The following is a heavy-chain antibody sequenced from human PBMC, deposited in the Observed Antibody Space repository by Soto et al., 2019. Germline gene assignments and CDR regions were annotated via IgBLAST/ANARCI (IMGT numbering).Heavy chain of an antibody. CDR3: ARDPVSMVRGVIDYYYYMDV. Sequence: ASVKVSCKASGYTFTSYGISWVRQAPGQGLEWMGWISAYNGNTNYAQKLQGRVTMTTDTSTSTAYMELRSLRSDDTAVYYCARDPVSMVRGVIDYYYYMDVWGKGTTVTVSS. V-gene: IGHV1-18*01. CDR1: GYTFTSYG. D-gene: IGHD3-10*01. CDR2: ISAYNGNT. J-gene: IGHJ6*03.